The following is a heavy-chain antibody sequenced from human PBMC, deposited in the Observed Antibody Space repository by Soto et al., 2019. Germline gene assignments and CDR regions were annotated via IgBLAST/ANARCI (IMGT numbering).Heavy chain of an antibody. CDR3: ARRGGIAAAARGDYYYYGMDV. CDR2: IYPGDSDT. Sequence: GESLKISCKGSGYSFTSYWIGWVRQMPGKGLEWMGIIYPGDSDTRYSPSFQGQVTISADKSISTAYLQWSSLKASDTAMYYCARRGGIAAAARGDYYYYGMDVWGQGTTVTVSS. V-gene: IGHV5-51*01. J-gene: IGHJ6*02. D-gene: IGHD6-13*01. CDR1: GYSFTSYW.